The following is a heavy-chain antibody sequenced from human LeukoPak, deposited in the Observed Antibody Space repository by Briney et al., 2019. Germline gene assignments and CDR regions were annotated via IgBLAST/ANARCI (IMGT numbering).Heavy chain of an antibody. CDR3: ARGREVQLWYPHYYYYYYMDV. Sequence: SVKVSCKASGGTFSSYAISWVRQAPGQGLEWMGGIIPIFGTANYAQKFQGRVTITADESTSTAYMELSSLRSEDAAVYYCARGREVQLWYPHYYYYYYMDVWGKGTTVTVSS. CDR1: GGTFSSYA. J-gene: IGHJ6*03. V-gene: IGHV1-69*13. D-gene: IGHD5-18*01. CDR2: IIPIFGTA.